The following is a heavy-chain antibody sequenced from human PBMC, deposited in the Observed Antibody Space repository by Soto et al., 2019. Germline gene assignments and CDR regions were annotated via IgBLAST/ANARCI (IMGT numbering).Heavy chain of an antibody. J-gene: IGHJ6*02. CDR3: ASTRIVVVPAAAPTGYYGMDV. D-gene: IGHD2-2*01. Sequence: PGESLKISCKGSGYSFTSYWISWVRQMPGKGLEWIGRIDPSDSYTNYSPSFQGHVTISADKSISTAYLQWSSLKASDTAMYYCASTRIVVVPAAAPTGYYGMDVWGQGTTVTVSS. CDR2: IDPSDSYT. CDR1: GYSFTSYW. V-gene: IGHV5-10-1*01.